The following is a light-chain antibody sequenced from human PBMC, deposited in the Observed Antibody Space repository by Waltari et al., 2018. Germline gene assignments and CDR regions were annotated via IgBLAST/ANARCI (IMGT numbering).Light chain of an antibody. CDR2: GAS. CDR3: QQYGSSPWT. J-gene: IGKJ1*01. Sequence: VLTQSPGTLSLSPGERATLSCRASQSVSSSYLAWYQQKPGQAPRLLIYGASSRATGIPDRFSGSGSGTDFTLTISRLEPEDFVVYYCQQYGSSPWTFGQGTKVEIK. V-gene: IGKV3-20*01. CDR1: QSVSSSY.